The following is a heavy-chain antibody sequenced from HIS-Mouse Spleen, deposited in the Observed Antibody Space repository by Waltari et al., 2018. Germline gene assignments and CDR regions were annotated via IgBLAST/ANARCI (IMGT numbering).Heavy chain of an antibody. D-gene: IGHD6-13*01. V-gene: IGHV1-8*01. CDR1: GYTFTSDD. J-gene: IGHJ6*02. CDR3: ARDVSSWYYYYYGMDV. CDR2: MNPNSGNT. Sequence: QVQLVQSGAEVKKHGASVNVSCKAAGYTFTSDDFNWVRQATGQGLEWMGWMNPNSGNTGYAQKFQGRVTMTRNTSISTAYMELSSLRSEDTAVYYCARDVSSWYYYYYGMDVWGQGTTVTVSS.